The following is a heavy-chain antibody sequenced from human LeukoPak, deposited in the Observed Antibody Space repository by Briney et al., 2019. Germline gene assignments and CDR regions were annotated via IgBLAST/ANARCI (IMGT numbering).Heavy chain of an antibody. J-gene: IGHJ3*02. CDR3: ARTKEMATFGNAFDI. CDR2: INHSRSI. CDR1: GGSFSAYY. Sequence: SETLSLTCAVYGGSFSAYYWSWIRQPPGKGLEWIGEINHSRSINYNPSLKSRVTISVDTSKNQFSLKLSSVTAADTAVYYCARTKEMATFGNAFDIWGQGTMVTVSS. V-gene: IGHV4-34*01. D-gene: IGHD5-24*01.